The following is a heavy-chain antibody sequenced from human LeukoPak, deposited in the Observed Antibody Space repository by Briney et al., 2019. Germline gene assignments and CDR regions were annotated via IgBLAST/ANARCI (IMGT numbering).Heavy chain of an antibody. V-gene: IGHV3-53*01. CDR2: LGSGVPT. CDR1: GFTVSSNY. Sequence: GGSLRLSCAASGFTVSSNYMSWVRQAPGKGLEWVATVLGSGVPTYYADSVQGRFTISRDNSKNTLYLQMSSLRAEDTAIYYCAKDPNGDYIGTFDIWGQGTMVIVSS. D-gene: IGHD4-17*01. J-gene: IGHJ3*02. CDR3: AKDPNGDYIGTFDI.